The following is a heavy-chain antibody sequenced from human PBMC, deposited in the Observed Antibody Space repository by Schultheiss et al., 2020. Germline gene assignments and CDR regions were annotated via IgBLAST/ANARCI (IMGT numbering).Heavy chain of an antibody. V-gene: IGHV3-73*01. Sequence: GESLKISCAASGFTFSGSAMHWVRQASGKGLEWVGRIRSKANSYATAYAASVKGRFTISRDDSKNTAYLQMNSLKTEDTAVYYCAKISNDGSGNELKDYWGQGTLVTVSS. CDR3: AKISNDGSGNELKDY. CDR1: GFTFSGSA. J-gene: IGHJ4*02. CDR2: IRSKANSYAT. D-gene: IGHD3-10*01.